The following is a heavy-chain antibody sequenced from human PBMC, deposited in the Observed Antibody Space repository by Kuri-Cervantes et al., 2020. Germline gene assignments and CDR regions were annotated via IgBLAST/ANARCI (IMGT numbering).Heavy chain of an antibody. V-gene: IGHV1-8*01. D-gene: IGHD5-24*01. CDR3: ARYGYNRNFYYYYYYGMDV. Sequence: ASVKVSCKASGYTFTSYDINWVRQATGQGLEWMGWMNPNSGNTGYAQKFQGRVTMTRNTSISTVYMELSSLRSEDTAVYYCARYGYNRNFYYYYYYGMDVWGQGTTVTVSS. CDR2: MNPNSGNT. CDR1: GYTFTSYD. J-gene: IGHJ6*02.